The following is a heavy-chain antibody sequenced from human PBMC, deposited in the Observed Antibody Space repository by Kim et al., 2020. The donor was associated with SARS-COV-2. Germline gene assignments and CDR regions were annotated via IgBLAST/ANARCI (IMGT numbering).Heavy chain of an antibody. CDR3: AKDLRGSSSWKEGDY. J-gene: IGHJ4*02. V-gene: IGHV3-30*18. D-gene: IGHD6-13*01. Sequence: GGSLRLSCAASGFTFSSYGMHWVRQAPGKGLEWVAVISYDGSNKYYADSVKGRFTISRDNSKNTLYLQMNSLRAEDTAVYYCAKDLRGSSSWKEGDYWGQGTLVTVSS. CDR2: ISYDGSNK. CDR1: GFTFSSYG.